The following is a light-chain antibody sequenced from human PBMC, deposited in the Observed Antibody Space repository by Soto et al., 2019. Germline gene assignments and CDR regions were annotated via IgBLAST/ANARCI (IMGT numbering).Light chain of an antibody. Sequence: DIQMTQSPSSLSASVGDRVTITCRANKTISRYLSWYQHKPGKAPKFLISNASTLQSGVPSRFSGSGSGTESTLTISSLQPEDLATYYCQQSYSTPPWTFGQGTKVEIK. CDR3: QQSYSTPPWT. V-gene: IGKV1-39*01. CDR1: KTISRY. CDR2: NAS. J-gene: IGKJ1*01.